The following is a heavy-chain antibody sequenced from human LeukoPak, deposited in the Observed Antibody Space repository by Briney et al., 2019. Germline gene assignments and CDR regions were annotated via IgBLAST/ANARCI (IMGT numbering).Heavy chain of an antibody. CDR3: ARLGGERRRYYYYYSMGG. J-gene: IGHJ6*03. Sequence: SETLSLTCAVYGGSFSGYYWSWIRQPPGKGLEWIGEINHSGSTNYNPSLKSRVTISVDTSKNQFSLKLSSVTAADTAVYYCARLGGERRRYYYYYSMGGWGKRATVAISS. D-gene: IGHD3-10*01. CDR2: INHSGST. CDR1: GGSFSGYY. V-gene: IGHV4-34*01.